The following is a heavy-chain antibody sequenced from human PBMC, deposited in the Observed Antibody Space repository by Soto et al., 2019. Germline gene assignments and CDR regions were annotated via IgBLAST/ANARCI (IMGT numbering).Heavy chain of an antibody. Sequence: EVQLVQSGAEVKKPGESLKISCKGSGYSFTSYWIGWVRQMPGKGLEWMGIIYPGDSDTRYSPSFQGQVTISADKSISTAYLQWSSLKASDTAMYYCARIERIAAAGTRFDPWGQGTLVTVSS. J-gene: IGHJ5*02. CDR1: GYSFTSYW. V-gene: IGHV5-51*03. D-gene: IGHD6-13*01. CDR3: ARIERIAAAGTRFDP. CDR2: IYPGDSDT.